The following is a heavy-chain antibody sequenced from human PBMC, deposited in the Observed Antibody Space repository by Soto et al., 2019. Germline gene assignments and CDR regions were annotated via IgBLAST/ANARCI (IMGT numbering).Heavy chain of an antibody. CDR1: VDSVSSNSAA. CDR2: TYYRSKSYN. CDR3: ARGLWFGEPYYYCGMDV. V-gene: IGHV6-1*01. Sequence: SPTLSLTCAISVDSVSSNSAAWTLIRQSPSRGLEWLGRTYYRSKSYNDYAVSVKSRITSNPDTSKTRFSLQLNSVTAADTAVYYCARGLWFGEPYYYCGMDVWGQGTTVTVSS. J-gene: IGHJ6*02. D-gene: IGHD3-10*01.